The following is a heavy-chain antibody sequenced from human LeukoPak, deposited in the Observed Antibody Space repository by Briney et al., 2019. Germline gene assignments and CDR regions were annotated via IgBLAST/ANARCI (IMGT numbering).Heavy chain of an antibody. CDR2: ISAYNDNT. CDR3: ARERELEAAFDY. Sequence: ASVKVSCKASGYTFTDYGISWVRQAPGQGLEWMGWISAYNDNTNYAQNLQGRVTMNTDTSTSTAYMELSSLRSEDTAVYYCARERELEAAFDYWGQGTLVTVSS. J-gene: IGHJ4*02. D-gene: IGHD1-26*01. CDR1: GYTFTDYG. V-gene: IGHV1-18*01.